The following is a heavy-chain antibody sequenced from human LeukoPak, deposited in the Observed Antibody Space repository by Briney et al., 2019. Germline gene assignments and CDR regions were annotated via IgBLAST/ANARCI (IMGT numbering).Heavy chain of an antibody. Sequence: SGPTLVNPTPALTLTCTFSGFSLSTNGVGVGWIRQPPGKALEWLALIYWNDDKRCSPSLKSRLTITKDTSKNQVVLTMTNMDPVDTATCYCAHSFRSAYYYYFDYWGQGTLVTVSS. CDR1: GFSLSTNGVG. CDR2: IYWNDDK. V-gene: IGHV2-5*01. J-gene: IGHJ4*02. CDR3: AHSFRSAYYYYFDY. D-gene: IGHD3-3*01.